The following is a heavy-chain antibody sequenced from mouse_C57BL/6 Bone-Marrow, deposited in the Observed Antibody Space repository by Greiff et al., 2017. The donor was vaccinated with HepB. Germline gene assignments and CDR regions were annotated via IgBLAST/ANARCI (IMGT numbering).Heavy chain of an antibody. CDR1: GFTFSNYW. J-gene: IGHJ2*01. CDR3: TVITTVVATDY. CDR2: IRLKSDNYAT. Sequence: EVQRVESGGGLVQPGGSMKLSCVASGFTFSNYWMNWVRQSPEKGLEWVAQIRLKSDNYATHYAESVKGRFTISRDDSKSSVYLQMNNLRAEDTGIYYCTVITTVVATDYWGQGTTLTVSS. D-gene: IGHD1-1*01. V-gene: IGHV6-3*01.